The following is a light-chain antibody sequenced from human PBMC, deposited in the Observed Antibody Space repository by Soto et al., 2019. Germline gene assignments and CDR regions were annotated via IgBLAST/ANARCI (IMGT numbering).Light chain of an antibody. J-gene: IGLJ1*01. CDR1: SSDVGNYNC. Sequence: QSALTQPPSVSGSPGQSVTISCTGTSSDVGNYNCVSWYQQPPGTAPKVIIYEVSNRPSGVPDRFSGSKSGNTASLTISGLQAEDEADYYCSSYTSSSTYVFGTGTKLTVL. CDR2: EVS. CDR3: SSYTSSSTYV. V-gene: IGLV2-18*02.